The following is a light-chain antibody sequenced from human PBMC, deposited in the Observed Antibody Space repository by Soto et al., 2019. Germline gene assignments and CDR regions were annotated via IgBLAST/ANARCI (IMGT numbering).Light chain of an antibody. CDR3: QQSDCFPVT. Sequence: DVQMTQSPSTLSASVGDRVTITCRASQSISNCLAWYQQKPGKAPKFLIYDVSPFEIGVPSRFSGSGSGTEFTLTISMLQAEDFANYCCQQSDCFPVTFGRGTKVDIK. J-gene: IGKJ4*01. V-gene: IGKV1-5*01. CDR2: DVS. CDR1: QSISNC.